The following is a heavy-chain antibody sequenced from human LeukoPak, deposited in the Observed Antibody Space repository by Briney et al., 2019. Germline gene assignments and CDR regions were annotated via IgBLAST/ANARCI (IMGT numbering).Heavy chain of an antibody. CDR1: GYSFTSYW. D-gene: IGHD3-22*01. CDR3: ARHPRGDYYDSSGYYFIDY. CDR2: IYPGDSDT. V-gene: IGHV5-51*01. Sequence: GESLKISCKGSGYSFTSYWIGWVRQMPGKGLEWMGIIYPGDSDTRYSPSFQGQVTISADKSISTAYLQWSSLKASDTAMYYCARHPRGDYYDSSGYYFIDYWGQGTLVTVSS. J-gene: IGHJ4*02.